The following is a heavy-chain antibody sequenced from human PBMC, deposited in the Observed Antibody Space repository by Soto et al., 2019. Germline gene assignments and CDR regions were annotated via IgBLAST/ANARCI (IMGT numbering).Heavy chain of an antibody. CDR1: GGSISSYY. V-gene: IGHV4-59*01. J-gene: IGHJ6*03. CDR3: AREMVPHYYYYMDV. CDR2: IYYSGST. Sequence: SETLSLTCTVSGGSISSYYWSWIRQPPGKGLEWIGYIYYSGSTNYNPSLKSRVTISVDTSKNQFSLKLSSVTAADTAVYYCAREMVPHYYYYMDVWGKGPTVTVPS. D-gene: IGHD2-8*01.